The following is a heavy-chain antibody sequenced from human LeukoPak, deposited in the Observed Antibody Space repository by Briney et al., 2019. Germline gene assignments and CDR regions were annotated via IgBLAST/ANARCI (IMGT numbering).Heavy chain of an antibody. CDR3: AKDVGKWESLHFFDY. D-gene: IGHD1-26*01. CDR2: ISSSSSYI. CDR1: GFTFSSYS. Sequence: GGSLRLSCAASGFTFSSYSMNWVRQAPGKGLEWVSSISSSSSYIYYADSVKGRFTISRDNAKNSLYLQMNSLRGDDTAVYYCAKDVGKWESLHFFDYWGQGTLVTVSS. V-gene: IGHV3-21*04. J-gene: IGHJ4*02.